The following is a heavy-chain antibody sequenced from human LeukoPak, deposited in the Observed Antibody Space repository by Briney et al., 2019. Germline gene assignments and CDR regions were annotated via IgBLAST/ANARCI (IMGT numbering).Heavy chain of an antibody. CDR1: GGSISSSNW. J-gene: IGHJ3*02. D-gene: IGHD6-19*01. Sequence: PSETLSLTCAVSGGSISSSNWWSLVRQPPGKGLEWIGEIYHSGSTNYNPSLKSRVTISVDKSKNQFSLKLSSVTAADTAVYYCASSSGWYEGAFDIWGQGTMVTVS. V-gene: IGHV4-4*02. CDR2: IYHSGST. CDR3: ASSSGWYEGAFDI.